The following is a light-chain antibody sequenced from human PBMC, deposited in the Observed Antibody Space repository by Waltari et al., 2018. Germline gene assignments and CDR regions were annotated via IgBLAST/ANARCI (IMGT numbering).Light chain of an antibody. V-gene: IGKV3-15*01. CDR1: QSISIY. CDR2: HAS. Sequence: EIVMTQSPATLSVSPGERATLSCRASQSISIYLAWFQQKPGQAPRLLIYHASTRATGIPARLSGSGSGTEFTLTISSLQSEDFVVYYCQQYYDGRTFGQGTKLEIK. CDR3: QQYYDGRT. J-gene: IGKJ2*01.